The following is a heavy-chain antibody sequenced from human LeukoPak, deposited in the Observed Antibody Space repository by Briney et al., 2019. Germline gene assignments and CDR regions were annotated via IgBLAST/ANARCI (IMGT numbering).Heavy chain of an antibody. V-gene: IGHV3-7*03. Sequence: GGSLRLSCAVSGFTFRSYWMSWLRQAPGKGLECVASISQDGTKQYYVDSVRGRFTISRDDAKNSVYLQMNNLRVRDTAVYYCVRRNLFDYWGQGTLVTVSS. CDR3: VRRNLFDY. J-gene: IGHJ4*02. CDR1: GFTFRSYW. CDR2: ISQDGTKQ.